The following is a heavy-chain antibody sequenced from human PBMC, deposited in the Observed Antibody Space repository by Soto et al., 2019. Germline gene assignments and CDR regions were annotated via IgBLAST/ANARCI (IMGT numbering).Heavy chain of an antibody. V-gene: IGHV4-34*01. CDR3: AREVPSRYFDL. Sequence: QVRLQQWGAGLLKPSETLRLTCAVYGGSFSDYYWSWIRQPPGKGLEWIGEINHSGSTNYNPSLKSRVTISVDTSKNQFSLKLNSVTAADTAVYYCAREVPSRYFDLWGRGTPVTVSS. D-gene: IGHD3-10*01. J-gene: IGHJ2*01. CDR2: INHSGST. CDR1: GGSFSDYY.